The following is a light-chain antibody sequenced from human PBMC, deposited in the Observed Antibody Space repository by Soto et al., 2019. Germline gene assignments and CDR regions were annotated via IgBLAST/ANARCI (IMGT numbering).Light chain of an antibody. V-gene: IGLV2-14*01. CDR1: SSDVGGYNY. CDR3: YSYTSSNTYV. CDR2: EVS. J-gene: IGLJ1*01. Sequence: QSALTQPASVSGSPGQSITISCTGTSSDVGGYNYVSWYQHHPGKVPQLMIYEVSNRPSGVSNRFSGSKSGNTASLTISGLQAEDEADYYCYSYTSSNTYVFGTGTKLTVL.